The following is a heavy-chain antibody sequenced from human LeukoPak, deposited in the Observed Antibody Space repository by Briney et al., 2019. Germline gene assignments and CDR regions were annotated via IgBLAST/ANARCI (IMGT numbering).Heavy chain of an antibody. V-gene: IGHV6-1*01. CDR2: TYYRSKWYN. J-gene: IGHJ6*02. CDR3: ARGHPPGFEYYYYGMDV. CDR1: GDSVSSNSAA. D-gene: IGHD3-10*01. Sequence: SQTLSLTCAISGDSVSSNSAAWNWIRQSPSRGLEWLGRTYYRSKWYNDCAVSVKSRITINPDTSKNQFSLQLNSVTPEDTAVYYCARGHPPGFEYYYYGMDVWGQGTTVTVSS.